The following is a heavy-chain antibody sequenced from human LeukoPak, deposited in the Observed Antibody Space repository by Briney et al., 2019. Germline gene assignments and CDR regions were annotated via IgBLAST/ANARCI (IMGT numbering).Heavy chain of an antibody. V-gene: IGHV1-18*01. CDR3: ARDRGLGITMIVASI. Sequence: ALVNFSCKASRFSSASCSVSWERPAPGQGLKWMGWISAYNGNTNYAQKLQGRVTMTTDTSTSTAYMELRSLRSDDTAVYYCARDRGLGITMIVASIWGQGTMVTVSS. CDR1: RFSSASCS. D-gene: IGHD3-22*01. CDR2: ISAYNGNT. J-gene: IGHJ3*02.